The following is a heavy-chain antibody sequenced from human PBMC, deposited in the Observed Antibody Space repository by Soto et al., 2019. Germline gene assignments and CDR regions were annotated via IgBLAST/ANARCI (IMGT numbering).Heavy chain of an antibody. CDR1: GGSVSGVSYD. J-gene: IGHJ6*02. D-gene: IGHD3-10*01. V-gene: IGHV4-61*01. Sequence: QVQLQESGPGLVKPSETLSLTCTVAGGSVSGVSYDWSWIRQPPGKGLEWIGYISSSGKTYDNPSLKSRVTMSVDTSRNPFSLKLTSMTAADAAVYYCGRGRWTMVLGDNYGMDVGGQGTTVSVSS. CDR3: GRGRWTMVLGDNYGMDV. CDR2: ISSSGKT.